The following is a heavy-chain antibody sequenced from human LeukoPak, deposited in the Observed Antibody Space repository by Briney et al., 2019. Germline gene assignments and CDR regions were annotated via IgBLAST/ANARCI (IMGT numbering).Heavy chain of an antibody. D-gene: IGHD4-17*01. CDR3: AKSEVPGDYVWYFDY. J-gene: IGHJ4*02. Sequence: GGSLRLSCAASGFTFSSYAMSWVRQAPGKGLEWVSAISGSGGSTYYADSVKGRFTISRDNSKNTLYLQMNSLRAEDTAVYYCAKSEVPGDYVWYFDYWGQGTLVTVSS. V-gene: IGHV3-23*01. CDR2: ISGSGGST. CDR1: GFTFSSYA.